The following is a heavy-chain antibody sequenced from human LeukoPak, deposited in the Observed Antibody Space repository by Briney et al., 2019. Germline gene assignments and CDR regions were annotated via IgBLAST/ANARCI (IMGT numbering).Heavy chain of an antibody. V-gene: IGHV4-59*01. CDR2: IYYSGST. J-gene: IGHJ4*02. CDR3: ARDRSDGSGYYGYYFDY. Sequence: PSETLSLTCIVSGGSIGTYYWSWIRQPPGKGLEWIGHIYYSGSTDYNPSLRSRVTISVDTSKNQFSLRLSSVTAADTAVYYCARDRSDGSGYYGYYFDYWGQGTLVNVSS. D-gene: IGHD3-22*01. CDR1: GGSIGTYY.